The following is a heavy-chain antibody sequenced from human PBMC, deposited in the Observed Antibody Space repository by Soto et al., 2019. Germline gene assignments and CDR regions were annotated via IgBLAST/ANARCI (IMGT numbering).Heavy chain of an antibody. CDR1: GFRFRDYW. D-gene: IGHD3-16*02. J-gene: IGHJ5*02. CDR2: IKQDESDK. Sequence: GGSLRLSCAVSGFRFRDYWMSWVRQAPGKGLEWVANIKQDESDKYYVDSVKGRFTISRDNAKNALYLQMNSLRVEDTAVYYCAAYCYTMTCTHFHGYSWGQGTQVTVAS. V-gene: IGHV3-7*03. CDR3: AAYCYTMTCTHFHGYS.